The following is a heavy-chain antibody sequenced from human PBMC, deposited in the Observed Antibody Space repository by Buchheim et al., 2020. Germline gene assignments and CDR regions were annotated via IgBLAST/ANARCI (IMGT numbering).Heavy chain of an antibody. Sequence: QVQLQESGPGLVKPSQTLSLTCTVSGGSISSGGYYWSWIRQPPGKGLEWIGYIYYSGSTYYNPSLKSRVTISVDTSKNQFSLKLSSVTAADTAVYYCARDYYDSSGYEGLAYYYYGMDVWGQGTT. CDR2: IYYSGST. D-gene: IGHD3-22*01. V-gene: IGHV4-30-4*08. CDR3: ARDYYDSSGYEGLAYYYYGMDV. CDR1: GGSISSGGYY. J-gene: IGHJ6*02.